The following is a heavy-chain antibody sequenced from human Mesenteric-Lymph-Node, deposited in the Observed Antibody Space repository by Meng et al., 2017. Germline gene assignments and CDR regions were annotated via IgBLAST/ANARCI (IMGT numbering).Heavy chain of an antibody. V-gene: IGHV3-23*01. Sequence: GESLKISCAAYGSTFSSYAMTWVRQAPGKGLEWVSGISGGGGSTYYADSVKGRFTISRDNAKNSLYLQMNSLRAEDTAVYYCARAGYCSGGSCYRADAFDIWGQGTMVTVSS. D-gene: IGHD2-15*01. CDR1: GSTFSSYA. J-gene: IGHJ3*02. CDR2: ISGGGGST. CDR3: ARAGYCSGGSCYRADAFDI.